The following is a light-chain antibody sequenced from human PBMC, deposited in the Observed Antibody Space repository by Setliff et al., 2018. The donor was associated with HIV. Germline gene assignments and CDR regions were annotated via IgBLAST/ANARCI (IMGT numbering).Light chain of an antibody. CDR3: SSFAGSVYV. J-gene: IGLJ1*01. CDR1: SNDVGGYDY. V-gene: IGLV2-8*01. Sequence: QSVLTQPPSASGSPGQSVTISCTGTSNDVGGYDYVSWYQQHPGKAPKLMIYDVNKRPSGVPDRFSGSKSGNTASLTVSGLQADDEADYYCSSFAGSVYVFGTGTKVTVL. CDR2: DVN.